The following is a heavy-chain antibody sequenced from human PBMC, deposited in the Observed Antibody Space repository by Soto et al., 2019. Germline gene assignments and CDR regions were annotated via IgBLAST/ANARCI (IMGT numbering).Heavy chain of an antibody. Sequence: EVQLLESGGGLVQPGGSLRLSCAASGFSFSTYAMAWVRQAPGKGLDWVSLISATGGSTYYADSVKGRFTISRDNSKNILHLQLNSLRAEDTALYYCTRDSNTADVGPRPIGYFVLWGRGTLVTVSA. J-gene: IGHJ2*01. V-gene: IGHV3-23*01. CDR1: GFSFSTYA. D-gene: IGHD2-15*01. CDR3: TRDSNTADVGPRPIGYFVL. CDR2: ISATGGST.